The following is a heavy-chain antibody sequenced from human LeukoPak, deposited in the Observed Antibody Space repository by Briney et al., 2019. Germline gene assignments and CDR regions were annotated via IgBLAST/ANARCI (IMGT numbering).Heavy chain of an antibody. D-gene: IGHD3-9*01. J-gene: IGHJ6*02. CDR3: AKDLPKESPFVVPRDILTGTPLYYYYGMDV. Sequence: GGSLRLSCAASGFTFSSYAMSWVRQAPGKGLEWVSAISGSGGSTYYADSVKGRFTISRDNSKNTLYLQMNSLRAEDTAVYYCAKDLPKESPFVVPRDILTGTPLYYYYGMDVWGQGTLVTVSS. V-gene: IGHV3-23*01. CDR2: ISGSGGST. CDR1: GFTFSSYA.